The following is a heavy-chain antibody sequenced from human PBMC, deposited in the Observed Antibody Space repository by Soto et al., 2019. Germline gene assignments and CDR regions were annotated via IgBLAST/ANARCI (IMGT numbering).Heavy chain of an antibody. Sequence: PGESLKISCKGSGYSFTSYWIGWVRQMPGKGLEWMGIIYPGDSDTRYSPSFQGQVTISADKSISTAYLQWSSLKASDTATYYCARHDFVQTYCSSTSCLRDPWDYYYMDVWGKGTTVTVSS. J-gene: IGHJ6*03. CDR2: IYPGDSDT. CDR3: ARHDFVQTYCSSTSCLRDPWDYYYMDV. CDR1: GYSFTSYW. D-gene: IGHD2-2*01. V-gene: IGHV5-51*01.